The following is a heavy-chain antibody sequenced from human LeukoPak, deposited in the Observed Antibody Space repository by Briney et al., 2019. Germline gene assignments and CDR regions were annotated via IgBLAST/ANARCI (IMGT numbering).Heavy chain of an antibody. D-gene: IGHD3-3*01. CDR2: ISTSSKYI. J-gene: IGHJ4*02. V-gene: IGHV3-21*01. CDR3: ARGILEWLLDY. Sequence: GGSLRLSCAASEFTFGSYSINWVRQAPGKGLEWVSSISTSSKYIYYADSVKGRFTISRDYAKNSVYLQMNSLRAEDTAVYYCARGILEWLLDYWGQGTLVTVSS. CDR1: EFTFGSYS.